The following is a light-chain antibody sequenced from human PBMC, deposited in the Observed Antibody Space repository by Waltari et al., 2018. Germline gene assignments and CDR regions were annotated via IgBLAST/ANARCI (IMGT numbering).Light chain of an antibody. CDR2: EVS. Sequence: EIVMTQAPLSLSVTPGQPASMSCKSSQSLLHSDGRAPLYWYLQKPGQSPQLLISEVSNRFSGVTERFRGSGSGTDFTLKISWVEAEDVGVYFCMQNIQLPTFGQGTKVEIE. CDR3: MQNIQLPT. J-gene: IGKJ1*01. CDR1: QSLLHSDGRAP. V-gene: IGKV2D-29*02.